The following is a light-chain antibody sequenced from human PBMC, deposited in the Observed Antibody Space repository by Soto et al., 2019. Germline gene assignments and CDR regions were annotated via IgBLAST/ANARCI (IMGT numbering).Light chain of an antibody. CDR1: QSTSSY. Sequence: DIQMTQSPSSLSASVGDRVTITCRASQSTSSYLHCYQQKPGKAPKLLIYAASSLQSGVPSRFSGSGSGTDFTLTISSLQPEDFATYYCQQSYSTPWTFGQGTKVEIK. CDR3: QQSYSTPWT. J-gene: IGKJ1*01. V-gene: IGKV1-39*01. CDR2: AAS.